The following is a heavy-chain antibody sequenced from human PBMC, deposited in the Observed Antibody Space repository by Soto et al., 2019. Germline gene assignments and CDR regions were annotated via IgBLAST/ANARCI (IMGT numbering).Heavy chain of an antibody. D-gene: IGHD2-2*02. J-gene: IGHJ6*02. V-gene: IGHV3-21*01. CDR2: ISSRSGI. Sequence: GGSLRLSCVGSGFTFSTYSINWVRQAPGKGLEWVSSISSRSGIYYADSVKGRFTISRDNAKNSVSLQMNSLRAEDTAVYYCAREYTAWPLAYGLDVWGQGTTVTVSS. CDR3: AREYTAWPLAYGLDV. CDR1: GFTFSTYS.